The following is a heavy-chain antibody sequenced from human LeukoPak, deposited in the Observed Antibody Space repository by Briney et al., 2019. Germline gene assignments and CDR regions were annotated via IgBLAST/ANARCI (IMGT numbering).Heavy chain of an antibody. CDR3: AREGSALRDLNYFDF. CDR2: ISAYNGNT. J-gene: IGHJ4*02. CDR1: GYTFTSYG. D-gene: IGHD3-10*01. V-gene: IGHV1-18*01. Sequence: ASVKVSCKGSGYTFTSYGISWVRQAPGQGLEWMAWISAYNGNTNYAQKLQDRVTMTTDTSTSTAYVELRSLRSDDTAVYYCAREGSALRDLNYFDFWGQGTLVSVSS.